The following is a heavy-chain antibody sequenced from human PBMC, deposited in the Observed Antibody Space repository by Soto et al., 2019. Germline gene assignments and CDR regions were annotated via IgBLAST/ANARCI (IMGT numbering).Heavy chain of an antibody. V-gene: IGHV1-46*01. J-gene: IGHJ6*02. CDR3: ARDGYCSSTSCSTQDV. CDR1: GYTFTSYY. D-gene: IGHD2-2*03. Sequence: GASVKVSCKASGYTFTSYYMHWVRQAPGQGLEWMGIINPSGGSTSYAQKFQGRVTMTRDTSTSTVYMELSSLRSEDTAVYYCARDGYCSSTSCSTQDVWGQGTTVTVSS. CDR2: INPSGGST.